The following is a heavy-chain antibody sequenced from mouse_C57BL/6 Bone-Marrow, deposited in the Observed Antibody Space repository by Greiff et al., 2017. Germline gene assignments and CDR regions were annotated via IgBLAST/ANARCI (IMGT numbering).Heavy chain of an antibody. D-gene: IGHD1-1*01. V-gene: IGHV1-81*01. CDR3: ARGGGSGAWFAY. J-gene: IGHJ3*01. CDR2: IYPRSGNT. CDR1: GYTFTSYG. Sequence: QVHVKQSGAELARPGASVKLSCKASGYTFTSYGISWVKQRTGQGLEWIGEIYPRSGNTYYNEKFKGKATLTADKSSSTAYMELRSLTSEDSAVYFCARGGGSGAWFAYWGQGTLVTVSA.